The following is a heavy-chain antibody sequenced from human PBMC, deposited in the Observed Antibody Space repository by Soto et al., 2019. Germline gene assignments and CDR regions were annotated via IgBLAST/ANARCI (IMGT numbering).Heavy chain of an antibody. Sequence: PSETLSPTCAVSGGSISSSNWWSWVRQPPGKGLEWIGEIYHSGSTNYNPSLKSRVSISRDTSKNQISLKLSSVTAADTAVYYCARDDIVSKGYGMDVWGQGTTVTVSS. V-gene: IGHV4-4*02. CDR3: ARDDIVSKGYGMDV. J-gene: IGHJ6*02. D-gene: IGHD5-12*01. CDR2: IYHSGST. CDR1: GGSISSSNW.